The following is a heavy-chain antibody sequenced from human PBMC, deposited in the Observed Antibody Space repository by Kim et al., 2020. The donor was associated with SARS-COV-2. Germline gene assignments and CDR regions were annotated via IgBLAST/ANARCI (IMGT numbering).Heavy chain of an antibody. D-gene: IGHD3-3*01. CDR3: ARHSTNVLRFLEWLLYGVMDV. J-gene: IGHJ6*02. CDR1: GGSISSSSYY. Sequence: SETLSLTCTVSGGSISSSSYYWGWIRQPPGKGLEWIGSIYYSGSTYYNPSLKSRVTISVDTSKNQFSLKLSSVTAADTAVYYCARHSTNVLRFLEWLLYGVMDVWGQGTTVTVSS. CDR2: IYYSGST. V-gene: IGHV4-39*01.